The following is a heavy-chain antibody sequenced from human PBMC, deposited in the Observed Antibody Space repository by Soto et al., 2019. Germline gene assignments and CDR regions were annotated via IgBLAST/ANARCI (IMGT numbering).Heavy chain of an antibody. CDR3: ARDKGGYSGYDSLRYYYYGMDV. D-gene: IGHD5-12*01. CDR2: INPSGGST. Sequence: ASVKVSCKASGYTFTSYYMHWVRQAPGQGLEWMGIINPSGGSTSYAQKFQGRVTMTRDTSTSTVYMELSSLRSEDTAVYYCARDKGGYSGYDSLRYYYYGMDVWCQGTTFTVCS. CDR1: GYTFTSYY. J-gene: IGHJ6*02. V-gene: IGHV1-46*01.